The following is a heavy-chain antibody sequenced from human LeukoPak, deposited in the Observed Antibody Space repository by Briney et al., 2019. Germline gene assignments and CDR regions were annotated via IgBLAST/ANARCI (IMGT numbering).Heavy chain of an antibody. CDR3: ARSGYNWNDVIYFDY. J-gene: IGHJ4*02. CDR2: ISSSSSYI. V-gene: IGHV3-21*01. CDR1: GFTFSSYS. D-gene: IGHD1-1*01. Sequence: GGSLRLSCAASGFTFSSYSMSWVRQAPGKGLEWVSSISSSSSYIYYADSVKGRFTISRDNAKNSLYLQMNSLRAEGTAVYYCARSGYNWNDVIYFDYWGQGTLVTVSS.